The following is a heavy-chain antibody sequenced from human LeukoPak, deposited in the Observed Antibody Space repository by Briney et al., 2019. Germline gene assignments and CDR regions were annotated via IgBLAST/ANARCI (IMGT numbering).Heavy chain of an antibody. CDR3: VRSSASSGPNCFDP. V-gene: IGHV3-64D*09. J-gene: IGHJ5*02. D-gene: IGHD3-10*01. CDR2: ISSDGDST. CDR1: GFTFSTYA. Sequence: GGSLRLSCSASGFTFSTYAMHWVRQAPGKGLEYVSAISSDGDSTYNAGSVKGSFTISRDNSKNTLYLQMSSLRTEDTAVYYCVRSSASSGPNCFDPWGQGTLVTVSS.